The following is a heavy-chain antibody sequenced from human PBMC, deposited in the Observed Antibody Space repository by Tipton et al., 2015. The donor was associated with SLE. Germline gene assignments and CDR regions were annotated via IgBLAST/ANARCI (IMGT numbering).Heavy chain of an antibody. CDR1: GESFSGYY. D-gene: IGHD3-22*01. J-gene: IGHJ3*01. Sequence: TLSLTCAVYGESFSGYYWSWIRQAPGMGLEWIGEINESGRAKYSPSLKSRVTMSVDTSKNQFSLNLNSVTAADTAVYYCATSLNYYDSSGPVAWGQGTMVTVSS. CDR2: INESGRA. CDR3: ATSLNYYDSSGPVA. V-gene: IGHV4-34*01.